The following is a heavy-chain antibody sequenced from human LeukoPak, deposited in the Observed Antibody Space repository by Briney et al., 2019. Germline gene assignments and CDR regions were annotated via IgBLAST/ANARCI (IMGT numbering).Heavy chain of an antibody. Sequence: ASVKVSCKASGGTFSSYAISWVRQAPGQGLEWMGIINPSGGSTSYAQKFQGRVTMTRDTSTSTVYMELSSLRSEDTAVYYCARERAVAGTSDYYYYGMDVWGQGTTVTVSS. CDR1: GGTFSSYA. D-gene: IGHD6-19*01. CDR3: ARERAVAGTSDYYYYGMDV. CDR2: INPSGGST. J-gene: IGHJ6*02. V-gene: IGHV1-46*01.